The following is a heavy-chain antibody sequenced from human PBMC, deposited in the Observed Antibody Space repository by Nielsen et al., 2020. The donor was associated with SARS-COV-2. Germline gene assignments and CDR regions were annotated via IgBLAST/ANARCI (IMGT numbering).Heavy chain of an antibody. CDR3: ARDWGGYCSSTSCYPPLPRY. V-gene: IGHV3-53*01. J-gene: IGHJ4*02. D-gene: IGHD2-2*01. CDR2: IYSGGST. Sequence: GESLKISCAASGFTVSSNYMSWVRQAPGKGLEWVSVIYSGGSTYYADSVKGRFTISRDNSKNTLYLQMNSLRAEDTAVYYCARDWGGYCSSTSCYPPLPRYWGQGTLVTVSS. CDR1: GFTVSSNY.